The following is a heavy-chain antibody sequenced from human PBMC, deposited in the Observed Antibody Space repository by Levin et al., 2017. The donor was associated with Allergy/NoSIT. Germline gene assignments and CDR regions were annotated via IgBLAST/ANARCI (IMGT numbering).Heavy chain of an antibody. Sequence: GGSLRLSCAASGFSFGDYAMTWVRQAPGTGLEWVSVITGGGGNTYYGDSVKGRFTVSRDNSKNTLYLELNSLRAEATAVYYCAKKQGGTSGFYFDVWGQGTMVTVSS. J-gene: IGHJ3*01. CDR1: GFSFGDYA. V-gene: IGHV3-23*01. CDR2: ITGGGGNT. CDR3: AKKQGGTSGFYFDV. D-gene: IGHD1-1*01.